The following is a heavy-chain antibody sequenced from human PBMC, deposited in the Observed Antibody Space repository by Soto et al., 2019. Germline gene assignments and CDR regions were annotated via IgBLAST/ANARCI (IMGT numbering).Heavy chain of an antibody. CDR1: GSTFSSYA. CDR3: AKDGMVRGVIYSYYYYGMDV. V-gene: IGHV3-23*01. D-gene: IGHD3-10*01. CDR2: ISGSGGST. J-gene: IGHJ6*02. Sequence: PGGSLRLSCAASGSTFSSYAMSWARQAPGKGLEWVSAISGSGGSTYYADSVKGRFTISRDNSKNTLYLQMNSLRAEDTAVYYCAKDGMVRGVIYSYYYYGMDVGGQGTTVTVS.